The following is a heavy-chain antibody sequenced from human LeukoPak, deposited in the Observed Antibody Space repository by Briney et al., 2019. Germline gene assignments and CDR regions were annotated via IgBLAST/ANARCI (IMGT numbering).Heavy chain of an antibody. CDR2: INPNSGGT. D-gene: IGHD6-13*01. V-gene: IGHV1-2*02. CDR1: GYTFTGYY. CDR3: ARLAAADPFDY. J-gene: IGHJ4*02. Sequence: ASVKVSCKASGYTFTGYYMHWVRQAPGQGLEWMEWINPNSGGTNYAQKFQGRVTMTRDTSFSTAYMELSRLRSDDTAVYYCARLAAADPFDYWGQGTLVTVSS.